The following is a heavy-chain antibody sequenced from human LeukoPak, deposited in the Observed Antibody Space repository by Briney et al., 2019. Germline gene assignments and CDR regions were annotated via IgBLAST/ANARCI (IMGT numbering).Heavy chain of an antibody. J-gene: IGHJ6*02. CDR1: GGSISSSSYY. Sequence: SETLSLTCTVSGGSISSSSYYWGWIRQPPGKGLEWIGSIYYSGSTYYNPSLKSRVTISVDTSKNQFSLKLSSVTAADTAVYYCASLGLYYGMDVWGQGTTVTVSS. D-gene: IGHD7-27*01. V-gene: IGHV4-39*07. CDR3: ASLGLYYGMDV. CDR2: IYYSGST.